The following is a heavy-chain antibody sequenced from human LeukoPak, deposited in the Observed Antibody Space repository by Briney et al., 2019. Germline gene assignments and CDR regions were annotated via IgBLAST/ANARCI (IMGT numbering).Heavy chain of an antibody. D-gene: IGHD5-24*01. CDR1: GGSISSSSYY. CDR2: VYYSGST. J-gene: IGHJ4*02. V-gene: IGHV4-39*07. Sequence: PSETLSLTCTVSGGSISSSSYYWGWLRQPPGKGLEWIGSVYYSGSTYYTPSLKSRVTISVDTSKNRFSLKLSSVPAADTAVYSCARVIEGWLQSDYWGQGTLVTVSS. CDR3: ARVIEGWLQSDY.